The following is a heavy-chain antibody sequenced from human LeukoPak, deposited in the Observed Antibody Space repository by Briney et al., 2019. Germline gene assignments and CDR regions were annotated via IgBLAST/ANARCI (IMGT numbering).Heavy chain of an antibody. J-gene: IGHJ4*02. CDR3: ARGRYSSTTYSFDY. D-gene: IGHD6-13*01. Sequence: GGSLRLSCAASGFTFSRNWMSWVRQAPGKGLEWVANIKQDGSEKYYVDSVKGRFTISRDNAKNSLYLQMNSMRAEDTAIYYCARGRYSSTTYSFDYWGQGTLVTVSS. CDR1: GFTFSRNW. CDR2: IKQDGSEK. V-gene: IGHV3-7*03.